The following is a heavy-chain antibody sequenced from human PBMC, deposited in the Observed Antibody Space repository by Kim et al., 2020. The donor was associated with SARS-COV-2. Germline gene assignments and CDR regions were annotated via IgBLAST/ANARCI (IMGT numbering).Heavy chain of an antibody. CDR2: ISYDASDK. Sequence: GGSLRLSCAASGFSFRSYGMHWVRQAPGKGLEWVAYISYDASDKFYADSVKGRFTFSRDNSNNTLYLQLTNLCGRDTAVFFCARGPVDPKEGCYFDCWGR. CDR3: ARGPVDPKEGCYFDC. V-gene: IGHV3-33*01. D-gene: IGHD5-12*01. J-gene: IGHJ2*01. CDR1: GFSFRSYG.